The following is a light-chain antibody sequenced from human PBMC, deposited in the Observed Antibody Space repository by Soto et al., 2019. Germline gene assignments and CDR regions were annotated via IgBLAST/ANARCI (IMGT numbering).Light chain of an antibody. J-gene: IGKJ3*01. CDR1: QSIDNY. V-gene: IGKV1-39*01. CDR3: QQSYTTLFT. Sequence: DIQLTQAPPSLSASVGDRVTITCRTSQSIDNYLNGYQQKPGKAPKLLIYAASTLQSGVPSRFSASGSETDFTLTISSLQPEDFATYYCQQSYTTLFTFGPGTKVDIK. CDR2: AAS.